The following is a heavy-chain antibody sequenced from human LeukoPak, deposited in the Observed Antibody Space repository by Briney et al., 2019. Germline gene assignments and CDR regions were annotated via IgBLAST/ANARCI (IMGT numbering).Heavy chain of an antibody. CDR1: GYTFTGYY. CDR2: LNPNSGGT. CDR3: ARDELSGSSSGQDY. D-gene: IGHD6-6*01. Sequence: ASVKVSCKASGYTFTGYYMHWVRQAPGQGLEWMGRLNPNSGGTNYAQKFQGRVTMTRDTSISTAYMELSRLRSDDTAVYYCARDELSGSSSGQDYWGQGTLVTVSS. V-gene: IGHV1-2*06. J-gene: IGHJ4*02.